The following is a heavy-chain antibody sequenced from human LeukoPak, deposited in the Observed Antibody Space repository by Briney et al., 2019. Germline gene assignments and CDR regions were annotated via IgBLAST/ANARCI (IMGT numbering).Heavy chain of an antibody. Sequence: GGSLRLSCAASGFTFSGFEMNWVRQARGKGLEWVSYISSSGSTRYYADSVEGRFTVSRDNAKNSLYLQMNSLRAEDTAVYYCARDPVNCGGDCYQAWGQGTLVTVSS. V-gene: IGHV3-48*03. CDR1: GFTFSGFE. D-gene: IGHD2-21*02. CDR2: ISSSGSTR. CDR3: ARDPVNCGGDCYQA. J-gene: IGHJ5*02.